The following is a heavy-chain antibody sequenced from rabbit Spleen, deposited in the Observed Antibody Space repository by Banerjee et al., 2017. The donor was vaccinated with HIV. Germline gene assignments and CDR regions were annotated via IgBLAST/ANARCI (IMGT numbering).Heavy chain of an antibody. CDR3: ARDSGSSFSSYGMDL. J-gene: IGHJ6*01. D-gene: IGHD8-1*01. CDR2: IEGGNSAFS. Sequence: QSLEESGGDLVKPGAPLTLTCTASGFSFSSGFYMCWVRQAPGKGLEWIACIEGGNSAFSYFASWAKGRFTISKTSSTTVTLQMTSLTAADTATYFCARDSGSSFSSYGMDLWGQGTLVTVS. V-gene: IGHV1S40*01. CDR1: GFSFSSGFY.